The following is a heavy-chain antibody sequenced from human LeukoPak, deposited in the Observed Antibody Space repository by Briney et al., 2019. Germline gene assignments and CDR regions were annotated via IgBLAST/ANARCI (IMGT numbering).Heavy chain of an antibody. D-gene: IGHD3-22*01. J-gene: IGHJ4*02. CDR2: ISYDGSNK. V-gene: IGHV3-30-3*01. CDR1: GFTFSSYA. Sequence: GSLRLSCAASGFTFSSYAMHWVRQAPGKGLEWVAVISYDGSNKYYADSVKGRFTISRDNSKNTLYLQMNSLRAEDTAVYYCASDVYDSSGYHTLGGYWGQGTLVTVSP. CDR3: ASDVYDSSGYHTLGGY.